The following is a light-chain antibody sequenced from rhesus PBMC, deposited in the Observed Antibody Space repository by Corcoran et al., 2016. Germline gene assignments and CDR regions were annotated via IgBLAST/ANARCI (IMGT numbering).Light chain of an antibody. CDR2: GAS. CDR3: QQDYSWPLT. Sequence: EIVMTQSPATLSLSPGERATLFCRASQSVSSSLAWYQQKPGQAPKLLIHGASSRATGIPDRFSGDGSGTDFTLTIRSLEPEDVGVYYCQQDYSWPLTFGQGTKVEIK. V-gene: IGKV3-42*01. CDR1: QSVSSS. J-gene: IGKJ1*01.